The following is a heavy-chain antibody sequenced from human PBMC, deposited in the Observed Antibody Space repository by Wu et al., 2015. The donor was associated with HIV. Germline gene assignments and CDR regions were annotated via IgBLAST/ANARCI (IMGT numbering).Heavy chain of an antibody. CDR3: ARGIAVAGTAIGPRPPYYFDY. D-gene: IGHD6-19*01. CDR2: IIPIFGTA. J-gene: IGHJ4*02. Sequence: QVQLVQSGAEVKKPGSSVKVSCKASGGTFSSYAISWVRQAPGQGLEWMGGIIPIFGTANYAQKFQGRVTITTDESTSTAYMELSSLRSEDTAVYYCARGIAVAGTAIGPRPPYYFDYWGQGTLVTVSS. CDR1: GGTFSSYA. V-gene: IGHV1-69*05.